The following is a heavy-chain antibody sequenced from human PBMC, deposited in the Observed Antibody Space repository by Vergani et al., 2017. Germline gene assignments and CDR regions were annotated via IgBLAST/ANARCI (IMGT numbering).Heavy chain of an antibody. CDR2: IFPSGNS. CDR1: GDSITNGGIS. V-gene: IGHV4-30-2*01. Sequence: QLQLQESGSGLVKPSQTLSLTCAVSGDSITNGGISWNWIRQPPGKGPEWIGYIFPSGNSDYNPSLKNRVSIALDKSKNQLSLWVNSVSAADTAVYFCASASLRALVGYYYYMDVWGKGKTVVVSS. CDR3: ASASLRALVGYYYYMDV. J-gene: IGHJ6*03. D-gene: IGHD3-16*01.